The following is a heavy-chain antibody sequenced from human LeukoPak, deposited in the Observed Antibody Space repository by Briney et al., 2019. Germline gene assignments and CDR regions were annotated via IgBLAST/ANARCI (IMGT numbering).Heavy chain of an antibody. V-gene: IGHV1-18*01. CDR1: GYTFTSYG. Sequence: GASVNVSCKASGYTFTSYGISWVRQAPGQGLKWMGWISAYNGNTNYAQKLQGRVTMTTDTSTSTAYMELRSLRSDDTAVYYCARDGDIVVVPAAMDYWGQGTLVTVSS. CDR2: ISAYNGNT. D-gene: IGHD2-2*01. CDR3: ARDGDIVVVPAAMDY. J-gene: IGHJ4*02.